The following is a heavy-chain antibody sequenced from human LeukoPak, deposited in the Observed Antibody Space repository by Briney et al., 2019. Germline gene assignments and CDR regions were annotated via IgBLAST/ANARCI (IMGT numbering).Heavy chain of an antibody. CDR1: GFTFSTYW. CDR3: ARAEWSNWYFDL. Sequence: GGSLRLSCAASGFTFSTYWMNWVRQAPGKGLEWVANIKQDGSENYYVDSVKGRFTLSRDSAKNSPYLQMNSLRAEDTAVYYCARAEWSNWYFDLWGRGTLVTVSS. CDR2: IKQDGSEN. D-gene: IGHD3-3*01. J-gene: IGHJ2*01. V-gene: IGHV3-7*03.